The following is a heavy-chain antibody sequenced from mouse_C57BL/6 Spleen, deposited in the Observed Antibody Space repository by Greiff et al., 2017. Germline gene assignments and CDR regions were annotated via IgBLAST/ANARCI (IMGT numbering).Heavy chain of an antibody. CDR1: GFNIKDYY. V-gene: IGHV14-1*01. J-gene: IGHJ2*01. CDR2: IDPEDGDT. Sequence: VQLQQSGAELVRPGASVKLSCTASGFNIKDYYMHWVKQRPEQGLEWIGRIDPEDGDTEYAPKFQGKATMTADTSSNTAYLQLSSLTSEDTAVYYCTSFITTVVIDYWGQGTTLTVSS. CDR3: TSFITTVVIDY. D-gene: IGHD1-1*01.